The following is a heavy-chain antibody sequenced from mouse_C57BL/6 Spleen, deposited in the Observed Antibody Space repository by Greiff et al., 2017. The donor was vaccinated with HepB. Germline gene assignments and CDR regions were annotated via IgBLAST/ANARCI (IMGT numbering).Heavy chain of an antibody. CDR3: SRHDYYGSSYGYFDV. Sequence: VQVVESGAELVKPGASVKLSCKASGYTFTEYTIHWVKQRSGQGLEWIGWFYPGSGSIKYNEKFKDKATLTADKSSSTVYMELSRLTSEDSAVYFCSRHDYYGSSYGYFDVWGTGTTVTVSS. CDR1: GYTFTEYT. D-gene: IGHD1-1*01. CDR2: FYPGSGSI. J-gene: IGHJ1*03. V-gene: IGHV1-62-2*01.